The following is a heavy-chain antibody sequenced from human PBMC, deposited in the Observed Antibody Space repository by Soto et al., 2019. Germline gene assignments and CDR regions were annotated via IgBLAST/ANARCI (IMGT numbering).Heavy chain of an antibody. Sequence: SETLSLTCAVYGGSFSGYYWSWIRQPPGKGLEWIGEINHSGSTNYNPSLKSRVTISVDTSKNQFSLKLSSVTAADTAVYYCARGRIVVVPAKLGWFDPWGQGTLVTVSS. D-gene: IGHD2-2*01. CDR1: GGSFSGYY. CDR2: INHSGST. V-gene: IGHV4-34*01. J-gene: IGHJ5*02. CDR3: ARGRIVVVPAKLGWFDP.